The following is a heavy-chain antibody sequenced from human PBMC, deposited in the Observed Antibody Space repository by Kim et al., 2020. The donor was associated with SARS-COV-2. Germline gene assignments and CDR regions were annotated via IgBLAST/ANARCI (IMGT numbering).Heavy chain of an antibody. D-gene: IGHD1-26*01. Sequence: GGSLRLSCAASGFTFSSYGMHWVRQAPGKGLEWVAVIWYDGSNKYYADSVKGRFTISRDNSKNTLYLQMNSLRAEDTAVYYCARGGIGGWELSAFDYWGQGTLVTVSS. CDR1: GFTFSSYG. CDR2: IWYDGSNK. V-gene: IGHV3-33*01. CDR3: ARGGIGGWELSAFDY. J-gene: IGHJ4*02.